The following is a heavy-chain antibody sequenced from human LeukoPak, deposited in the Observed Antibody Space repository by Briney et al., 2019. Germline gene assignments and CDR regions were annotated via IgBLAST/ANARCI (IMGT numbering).Heavy chain of an antibody. D-gene: IGHD4-17*01. Sequence: GASVKVSRKTSGYTFTDYDDHWVRPAPGQGREWMGWKIPNSASTNYAEELLSRVTFTRDTSLSIAYKELSSLTSEDAAVYFCARGDFGEANTAFDVWGQGTLVAVSS. CDR1: GYTFTDYD. J-gene: IGHJ3*01. CDR2: KIPNSAST. CDR3: ARGDFGEANTAFDV. V-gene: IGHV1-8*03.